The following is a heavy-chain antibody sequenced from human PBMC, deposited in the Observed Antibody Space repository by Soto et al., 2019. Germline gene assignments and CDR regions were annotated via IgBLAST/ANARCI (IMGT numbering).Heavy chain of an antibody. V-gene: IGHV4-39*01. CDR2: IYYSGST. CDR1: GGSISSSSYY. CDR3: ASEKTAYCGGDCYYNRFDP. Sequence: QLQLQESGPGLVKPSETLSLTCTVSGGSISSSSYYWGWIRQPPGKGLEWIGSIYYSGSTYYNPSLKSRVTISVDTSKNQFSLKQSSVTAADTAVYYCASEKTAYCGGDCYYNRFDPWGQGTLVTVSS. D-gene: IGHD2-21*02. J-gene: IGHJ5*02.